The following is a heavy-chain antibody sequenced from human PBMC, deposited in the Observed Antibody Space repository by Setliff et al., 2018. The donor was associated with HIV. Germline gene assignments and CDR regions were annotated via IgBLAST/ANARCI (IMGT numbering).Heavy chain of an antibody. V-gene: IGHV3-23*01. CDR3: ARDLDPYFAMAV. CDR1: GFTVDTGA. CDR2: IGCWGTCT. J-gene: IGHJ6*02. Sequence: GGSLRLSCAASGFTVDTGAMNWVRQAPGKGLEWVSTIGCWGTCTFYADSVKGRSAISGDPSTNTLYLQMNRLSAEDTAVYYCARDLDPYFAMAVWGQGTTVTVSS.